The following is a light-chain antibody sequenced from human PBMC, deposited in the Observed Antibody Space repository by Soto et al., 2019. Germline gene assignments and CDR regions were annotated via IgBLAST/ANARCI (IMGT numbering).Light chain of an antibody. CDR2: AAS. V-gene: IGKV1-39*01. Sequence: EIQMTQSPSSLSASVGDGVTITCRASQNINNYLNWYQQQPGKGPKLLIYAASNLQSGVPSRFRGSGSGTDFTLTISSLQPEDFATYYCQQSYTFPETFGQGTKVEIK. CDR3: QQSYTFPET. CDR1: QNINNY. J-gene: IGKJ1*01.